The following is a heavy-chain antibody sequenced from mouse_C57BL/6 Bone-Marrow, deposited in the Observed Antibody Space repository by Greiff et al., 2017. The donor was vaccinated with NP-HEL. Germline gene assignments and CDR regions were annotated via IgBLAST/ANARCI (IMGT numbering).Heavy chain of an antibody. CDR3: VRGWYYGSDV. CDR2: VRSKSSNYST. D-gene: IGHD1-1*01. J-gene: IGHJ1*03. V-gene: IGHV10-3*01. CDR1: GFTFNTYA. Sequence: EADGGLVQPKGSLKLSCAAPGFTFNTYAMHRVRQAPGKGLEWAARVRSKSSNYSTYYADSVKDRFTISRDDSQSMLYLQMNNLKTEDTAMYYCVRGWYYGSDVWGTGTTVTVSS.